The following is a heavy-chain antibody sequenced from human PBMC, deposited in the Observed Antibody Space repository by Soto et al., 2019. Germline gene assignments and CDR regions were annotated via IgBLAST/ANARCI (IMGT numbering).Heavy chain of an antibody. CDR3: ARDTGYSSGWYWDY. CDR2: IIPILGIA. V-gene: IGHV1-69*08. Sequence: QVRLVQSGAEVKKPGSSVKVSCKASGGTFSSYTISWVRQAPGQGLEWMGRIIPILGIANYAQKFQGRVTITADKSTSTAYMELSSLRSEDTAVYYCARDTGYSSGWYWDYWGQGTLVTVSS. J-gene: IGHJ4*02. D-gene: IGHD6-19*01. CDR1: GGTFSSYT.